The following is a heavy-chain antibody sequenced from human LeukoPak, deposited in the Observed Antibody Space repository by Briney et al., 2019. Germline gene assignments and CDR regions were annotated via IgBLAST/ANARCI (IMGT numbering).Heavy chain of an antibody. Sequence: SETLALTCTVSGGSISGYYYSWIRQTPGKGLEWIGRIYSTGSTNYNPSLKSRVTMSVDTSKNQLSLRLRSVTAADTAVYYCARQIASAGTAGFDFWGQGALVTVSS. D-gene: IGHD6-13*01. CDR2: IYSTGST. CDR1: GGSISGYY. J-gene: IGHJ4*02. V-gene: IGHV4-4*07. CDR3: ARQIASAGTAGFDF.